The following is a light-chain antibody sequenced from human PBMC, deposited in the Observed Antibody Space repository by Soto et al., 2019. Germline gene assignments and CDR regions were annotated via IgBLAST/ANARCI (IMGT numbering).Light chain of an antibody. J-gene: IGLJ1*01. CDR2: DVS. CDR1: SSDVGGYNY. V-gene: IGLV2-14*01. CDR3: STYTSSSTV. Sequence: QSVLTQPASVSGSPGQSITISCTGTSSDVGGYNYVSWYQQHPGKAPKLMIYDVSNRPSGVSNRFSGSKSGNTASLTISGLQAEDEADYYCSTYTSSSTVVGTVTKVTVL.